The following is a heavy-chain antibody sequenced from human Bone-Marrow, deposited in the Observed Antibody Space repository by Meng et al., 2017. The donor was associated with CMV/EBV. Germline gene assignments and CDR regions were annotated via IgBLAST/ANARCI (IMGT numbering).Heavy chain of an antibody. CDR3: AEGGGSRPAN. CDR1: GFTFGTYA. Sequence: GESLKISCAASGFTFGTYAMSWVRQAPGKGPEWVSHITSDGGRTSYADSVRGRFAISRDNSRNTLYLQMNSLRVYDTAVYYCAEGGGSRPANWGQGPLVTGYS. V-gene: IGHV3-23*01. D-gene: IGHD2-15*01. J-gene: IGHJ4*02. CDR2: ITSDGGRT.